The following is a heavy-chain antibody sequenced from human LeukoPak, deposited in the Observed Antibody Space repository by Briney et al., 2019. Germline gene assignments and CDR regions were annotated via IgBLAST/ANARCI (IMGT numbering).Heavy chain of an antibody. CDR1: GGSISSYY. J-gene: IGHJ5*02. Sequence: SETLSLTCTVSGGSISSYYWSWIRQPPGKGLEWIGYIYYSGSTNYNPSLKSRVTISVDTSKNQFSLKLSSVTAADTAVYYCERGKYYYGSGSYYNGINWFDPWGQGTLVTVSS. CDR2: IYYSGST. V-gene: IGHV4-59*01. CDR3: ERGKYYYGSGSYYNGINWFDP. D-gene: IGHD3-10*01.